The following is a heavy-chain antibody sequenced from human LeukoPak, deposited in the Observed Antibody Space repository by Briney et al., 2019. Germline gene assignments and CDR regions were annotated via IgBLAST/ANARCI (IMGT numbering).Heavy chain of an antibody. CDR3: ARGSPFDD. CDR1: GFNVSANY. V-gene: IGHV3-66*01. J-gene: IGHJ4*02. Sequence: PGGSLRLSCEVSGFNVSANYLSWVRQAPGKGLVWVSGIYSGGSTYYADSVKGRFTISRDIPKNMAYLQMISLRAEDTAVYYCARGSPFDDWGQGTLVTVSS. D-gene: IGHD1-26*01. CDR2: IYSGGST.